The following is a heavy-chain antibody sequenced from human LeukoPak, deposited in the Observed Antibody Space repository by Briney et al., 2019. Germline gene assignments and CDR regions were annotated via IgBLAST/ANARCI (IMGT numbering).Heavy chain of an antibody. CDR2: IKQDGSEK. CDR3: VCFSHYDILTGLRNWFDP. V-gene: IGHV3-7*03. CDR1: GFSFSSYW. J-gene: IGHJ5*02. Sequence: GGSLRLSCAASGFSFSSYWMSWVRQAPGKGLEWVANIKQDGSEKYYVDSVKGRFTISRDNAKNSLFLHMISLRAEDTAQYYCVCFSHYDILTGLRNWFDPWGQGTLVTVSS. D-gene: IGHD3-9*01.